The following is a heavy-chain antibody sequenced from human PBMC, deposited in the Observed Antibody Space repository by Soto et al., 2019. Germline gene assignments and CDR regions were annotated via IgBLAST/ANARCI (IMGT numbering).Heavy chain of an antibody. Sequence: ASVKVSCKASGYDFTTYGITWVRQAPGQGLEWMAWISAHNGNTNYAQKLQGRVTMTTDTSTSTAYMELRSLRSDDTAVYYCAKSITMVRGAPLDYWGQGTLVTVSS. CDR3: AKSITMVRGAPLDY. V-gene: IGHV1-18*01. CDR1: GYDFTTYG. J-gene: IGHJ4*02. D-gene: IGHD3-10*01. CDR2: ISAHNGNT.